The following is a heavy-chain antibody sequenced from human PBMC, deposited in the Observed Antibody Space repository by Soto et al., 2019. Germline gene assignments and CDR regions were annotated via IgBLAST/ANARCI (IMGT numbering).Heavy chain of an antibody. CDR2: IYWNDDK. CDR3: AHTSNYDFRSGYYCYYYGMVV. V-gene: IGHV2-5*01. J-gene: IGHJ6*01. Sequence: SGPTLVNPTQTLTLTCTFSGFSLSTSGVGVGWIRQPPGKALEWLALIYWNDDKRYSPSLKSRLTITKDTSKNQVVLTMTHMDPVDTATYYCAHTSNYDFRSGYYCYYYGMVVWGEGTTVTVSS. D-gene: IGHD3-3*01. CDR1: GFSLSTSGVG.